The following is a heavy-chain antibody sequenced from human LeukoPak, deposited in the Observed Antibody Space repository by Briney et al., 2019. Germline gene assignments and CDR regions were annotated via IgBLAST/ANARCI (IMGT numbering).Heavy chain of an antibody. V-gene: IGHV4-59*12. D-gene: IGHD1-26*01. J-gene: IGHJ4*02. Sequence: PSETLSLTCTVSGGSISSYYWSWIRQPPGKGLEWIGYIYYSGSTNYNPSLKSRVTISVDTSKIQFSLKLSSVTAADTAVYYCARGSTLREPRSPLDYWGQGILVTVSS. CDR1: GGSISSYY. CDR3: ARGSTLREPRSPLDY. CDR2: IYYSGST.